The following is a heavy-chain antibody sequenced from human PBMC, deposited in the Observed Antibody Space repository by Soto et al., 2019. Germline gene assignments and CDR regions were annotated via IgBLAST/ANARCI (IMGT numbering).Heavy chain of an antibody. V-gene: IGHV3-23*01. Sequence: GGSLRLSCAASGFTFSSYAMSWVRQAPGKGLEWVSAISGSGGSTYYADSVRGRFTISRDNSKTTLYLQMNSLRAEDTAVYYCSIAEATYYYDSSGYYFDYWGQGTLVTVSS. J-gene: IGHJ4*02. D-gene: IGHD3-22*01. CDR1: GFTFSSYA. CDR3: SIAEATYYYDSSGYYFDY. CDR2: ISGSGGST.